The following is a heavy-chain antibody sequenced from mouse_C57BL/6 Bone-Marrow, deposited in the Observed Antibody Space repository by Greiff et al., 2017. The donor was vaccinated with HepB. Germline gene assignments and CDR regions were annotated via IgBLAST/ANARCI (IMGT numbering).Heavy chain of an antibody. CDR1: GYTFTNYW. CDR3: ARLRLTTVVGFDY. J-gene: IGHJ2*01. Sequence: VQLQQSGAELVRPGTSVKMSCKASGYTFTNYWIGWAKQRPGHGLEWIGDINPGGGYTNYNEKFKGKAKLTADKSSSTAYMQFSSLTSEDSAIYYCARLRLTTVVGFDYWGQGTLSQSPQ. D-gene: IGHD1-1*01. V-gene: IGHV1-63*01. CDR2: INPGGGYT.